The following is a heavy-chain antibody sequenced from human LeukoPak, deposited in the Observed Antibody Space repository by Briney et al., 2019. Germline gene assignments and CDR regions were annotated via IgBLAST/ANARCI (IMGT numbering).Heavy chain of an antibody. CDR1: GGSISSYY. J-gene: IGHJ6*03. Sequence: SETLSLTCTVSGGSISSYYWSWIRQPPGKGLEWIGYIYYSGRTNYNPSLKSRVTISVDTSKNQFSLKLSSVTAADTAVHYCAGTFTIFGVAAYYYYMDVWGKGTTVTVSS. CDR3: AGTFTIFGVAAYYYYMDV. D-gene: IGHD3-3*01. V-gene: IGHV4-59*01. CDR2: IYYSGRT.